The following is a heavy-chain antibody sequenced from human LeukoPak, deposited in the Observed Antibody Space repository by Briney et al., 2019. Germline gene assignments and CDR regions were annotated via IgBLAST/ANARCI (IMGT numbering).Heavy chain of an antibody. J-gene: IGHJ4*02. D-gene: IGHD6-13*01. CDR2: IKEDGSQK. Sequence: PGGSLRLSCVASGFTFSNYWMSWVRQAPGKGLEWVAHIKEDGSQKDCVDSVKGRFTISRDNAKNSVYLQKNSLRVEDTAVYYCVSQQVVPHWGQGTRVTVSS. V-gene: IGHV3-7*03. CDR1: GFTFSNYW. CDR3: VSQQVVPH.